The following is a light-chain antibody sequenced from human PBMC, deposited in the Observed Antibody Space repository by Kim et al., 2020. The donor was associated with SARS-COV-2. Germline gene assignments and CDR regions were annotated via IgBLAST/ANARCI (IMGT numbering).Light chain of an antibody. J-gene: IGKJ1*01. CDR1: QDISNY. CDR2: DAS. CDR3: QQTSSAPRT. Sequence: DIQMTQSPSSLSASVGDRVTITCQASQDISNYLNWYQQKPGKAPKLLIYDASNLETGVPSRFSGSGSETDFTLTITSLQPEDFATYYCQQTSSAPRTFGQGTKVDIK. V-gene: IGKV1-33*01.